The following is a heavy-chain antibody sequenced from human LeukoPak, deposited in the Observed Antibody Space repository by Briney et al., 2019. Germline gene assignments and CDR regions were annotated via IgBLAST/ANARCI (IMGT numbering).Heavy chain of an antibody. CDR1: GFTFDDYA. CDR2: ISWNSGSI. D-gene: IGHD5-12*01. Sequence: PGRSLRLSCAASGFTFDDYAMHWVRQAPGKGLEWVSGISWNSGSIGYADSVKGRFTISRDNATNSLYLQMNSLRAEDTALYYCATGWSGYDSGVNYWGQGTLVTVSS. V-gene: IGHV3-9*01. J-gene: IGHJ4*02. CDR3: ATGWSGYDSGVNY.